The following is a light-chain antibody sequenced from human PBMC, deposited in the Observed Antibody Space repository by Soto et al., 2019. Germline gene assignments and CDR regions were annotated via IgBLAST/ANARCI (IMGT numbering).Light chain of an antibody. Sequence: QSALTQPASVSGSPGQSITISCTGTSSDVGGYNYVSWYQQHPGKAPKLIIYDVSNRPSGVSTRFSGSKSGNTASLTISGLHAEDEADYSCSSYTSTSSWVFGGGTKLTVL. CDR3: SSYTSTSSWV. J-gene: IGLJ3*02. V-gene: IGLV2-14*01. CDR1: SSDVGGYNY. CDR2: DVS.